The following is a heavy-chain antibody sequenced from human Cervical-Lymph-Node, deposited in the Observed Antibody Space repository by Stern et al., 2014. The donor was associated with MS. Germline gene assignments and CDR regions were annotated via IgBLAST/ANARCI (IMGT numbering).Heavy chain of an antibody. CDR3: ATTGSSMSGWFDP. V-gene: IGHV1-18*01. CDR2: IRPYTGNT. D-gene: IGHD3-10*01. Sequence: VQLVESGAEVKKPGASVRVSCKASSYTFTNYGIGWVRQAPGQGLEWMGWIRPYTGNTNLAEKLQGRLTLTTDTSTSTAYMELRSLRPDDTAVYYCATTGSSMSGWFDPWGQGTLVTVSS. J-gene: IGHJ5*02. CDR1: SYTFTNYG.